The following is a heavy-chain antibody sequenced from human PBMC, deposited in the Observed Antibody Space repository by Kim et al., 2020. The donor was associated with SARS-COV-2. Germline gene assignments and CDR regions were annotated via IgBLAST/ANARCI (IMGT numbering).Heavy chain of an antibody. D-gene: IGHD6-25*01. CDR3: AKEAAAGNWFDP. CDR2: NK. Sequence: NKNYPDPVKGRFTISRDNSKNTLYLQMNSLRAEDTAVYYCAKEAAAGNWFDPWGQGTLVTVSS. J-gene: IGHJ5*02. V-gene: IGHV3-30*02.